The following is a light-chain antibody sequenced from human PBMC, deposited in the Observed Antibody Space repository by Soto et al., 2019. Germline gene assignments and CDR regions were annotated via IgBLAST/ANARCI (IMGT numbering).Light chain of an antibody. V-gene: IGKV1-5*03. J-gene: IGKJ1*01. Sequence: DIQMTQSPSTLSASVGDRVTITCRASQTISSWLAWYQQKPGKAPKLLIYKASTLKSGVPSRFSGSGSGTEFTLTISSLQPDDFATYYCQHYNSYSEAFGQGGNADI. CDR1: QTISSW. CDR2: KAS. CDR3: QHYNSYSEA.